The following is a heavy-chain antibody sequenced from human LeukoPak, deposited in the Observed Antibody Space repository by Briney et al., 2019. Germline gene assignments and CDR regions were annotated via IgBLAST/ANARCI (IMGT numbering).Heavy chain of an antibody. D-gene: IGHD3-22*01. CDR1: GFTVSSNQ. Sequence: PGWSLRLSCAASGFTVSSNQMSLLRQAPGKGLEWVGRFQSKTDGGTTDYAAPVKGRFTISRDDSKNTLYLQMNSLKTEDTAVYYCTTGKYSDSSGYYYFSLDYWGQGTLVTVSS. CDR3: TTGKYSDSSGYYYFSLDY. CDR2: FQSKTDGGTT. V-gene: IGHV3-15*01. J-gene: IGHJ4*02.